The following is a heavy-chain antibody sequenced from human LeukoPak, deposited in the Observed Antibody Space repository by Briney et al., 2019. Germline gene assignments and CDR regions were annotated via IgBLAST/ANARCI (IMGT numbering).Heavy chain of an antibody. D-gene: IGHD6-13*01. Sequence: SETLSLTCTVSGGSISSSSYYWGWIRQPPGKGLEWIGSIYYSGSTYYNPSLKSRVTISVDTSKNQFSLKLSSVTAADTAVYYCARARIAAAVADWFDPWGQGTLVTVSS. CDR3: ARARIAAAVADWFDP. CDR1: GGSISSSSYY. J-gene: IGHJ5*02. V-gene: IGHV4-39*07. CDR2: IYYSGST.